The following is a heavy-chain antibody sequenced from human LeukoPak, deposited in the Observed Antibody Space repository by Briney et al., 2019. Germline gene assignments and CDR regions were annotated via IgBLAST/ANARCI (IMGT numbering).Heavy chain of an antibody. D-gene: IGHD3-10*01. V-gene: IGHV5-10-1*01. CDR1: GYSLTSYW. Sequence: HGESLKISCKGSGYSLTSYWISWVRQMPGKGLEWMGRIDPSDSYTNYSPSFQGHVTISADKSISTAYLQWSSPKASDTAMYYCARQGGLWFGEIRNPGVYYSYYGMDVWGKGTTVTVSS. CDR3: ARQGGLWFGEIRNPGVYYSYYGMDV. J-gene: IGHJ6*04. CDR2: IDPSDSYT.